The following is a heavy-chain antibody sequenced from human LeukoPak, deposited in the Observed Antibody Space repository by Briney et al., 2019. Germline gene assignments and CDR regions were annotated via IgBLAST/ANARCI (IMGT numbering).Heavy chain of an antibody. CDR2: ISYSGTT. Sequence: SETLSLTCTVSGGSISSVSYYWGWIRQPPGEGLQFIGGISYSGTTYYNPSLKSRVTLSVDTSKNQFSLRLSSVTAADAALYYCAGRRADHNWFDPWGQGTLVTVSS. CDR3: AGRRADHNWFDP. J-gene: IGHJ5*02. CDR1: GGSISSVSYY. V-gene: IGHV4-39*01.